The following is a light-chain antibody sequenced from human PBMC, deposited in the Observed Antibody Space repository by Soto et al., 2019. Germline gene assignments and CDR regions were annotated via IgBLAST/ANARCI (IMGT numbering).Light chain of an antibody. Sequence: AQSAATLSLPPGHRATLSCRASQSIRSELAWYQQKPGKAPRLLIYAASSLQSGVPSRFSGSGSGTEFTLTISSLQPEDFATYYCQQYNSYPLTFGEGTKVDIK. CDR1: QSIRSE. CDR2: AAS. CDR3: QQYNSYPLT. J-gene: IGKJ4*01. V-gene: IGKV1-5*01.